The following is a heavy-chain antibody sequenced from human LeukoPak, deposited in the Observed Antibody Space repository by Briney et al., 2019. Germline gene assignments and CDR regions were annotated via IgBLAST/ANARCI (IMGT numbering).Heavy chain of an antibody. Sequence: GGSLRLSCAASGFTVNNNFMSWVRQAPGKGLEWVSVIYSDGSTYYTDSVKGRFTISRHNSKNTLYLQMNSLRPEDTAVYYCARDYGGKAGWFDPWGQGTLVTVSS. CDR1: GFTVNNNF. D-gene: IGHD4-23*01. V-gene: IGHV3-53*04. J-gene: IGHJ5*02. CDR2: IYSDGST. CDR3: ARDYGGKAGWFDP.